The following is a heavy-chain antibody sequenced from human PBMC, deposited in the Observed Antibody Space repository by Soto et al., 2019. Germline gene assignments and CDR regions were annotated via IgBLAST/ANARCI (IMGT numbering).Heavy chain of an antibody. CDR3: ARGRPSNDRIMDIVVVPAADFDY. Sequence: PGGSLRLSCAGSGFTFNKYEMHWVRQAPGKGLEWVAVVSPEAAIKIYSESVKGRFTVSRDNSKSTLYLQMDSLRAEDMAVYYCARGRPSNDRIMDIVVVPAADFDYWGQGTLVTVSS. V-gene: IGHV3-30-3*01. CDR1: GFTFNKYE. CDR2: VSPEAAIK. J-gene: IGHJ4*02. D-gene: IGHD2-2*03.